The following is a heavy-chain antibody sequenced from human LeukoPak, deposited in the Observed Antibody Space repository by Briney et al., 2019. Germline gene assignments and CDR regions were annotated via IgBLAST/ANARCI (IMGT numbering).Heavy chain of an antibody. D-gene: IGHD3-9*01. CDR1: GGTFSSYA. CDR3: ARDSNANDILTGSPGY. V-gene: IGHV1-69*04. CDR2: IIPILGIA. Sequence: SVKVSCKASGGTFSSYAISWVRQAPGQGLEWMGRIIPILGIANYAQKFQGRVTITADKSTSTAYMELSSLRSEDTAVYYCARDSNANDILTGSPGYWGQGTLVTVSS. J-gene: IGHJ4*02.